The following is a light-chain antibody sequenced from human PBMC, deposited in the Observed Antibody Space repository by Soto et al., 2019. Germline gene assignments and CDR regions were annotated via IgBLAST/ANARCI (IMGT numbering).Light chain of an antibody. V-gene: IGKV3D-15*01. Sequence: EIVLTQSPGTLSLSPGERATLSCRASQSVFNSHLAWFQQKPGRAPRLLIYGASSRATGIPDRFSGSGSGTEFTLTINGLQSEDSAVYYCQQHNQWPITFGQGTRLEIK. CDR1: QSVFNSH. CDR2: GAS. CDR3: QQHNQWPIT. J-gene: IGKJ5*01.